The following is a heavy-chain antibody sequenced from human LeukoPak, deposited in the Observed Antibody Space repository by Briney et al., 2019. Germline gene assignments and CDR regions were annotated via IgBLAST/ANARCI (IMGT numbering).Heavy chain of an antibody. J-gene: IGHJ3*02. V-gene: IGHV3-48*03. D-gene: IGHD3-9*01. CDR1: GFTLSSYE. CDR3: ARGYYDILTGYCDAFDI. CDR2: ISSSGSTI. Sequence: TGGSRRLSCAVSGFTLSSYEMNWVRQAAGKVLEWVSYISSSGSTIYYTDSVKGRFTISRDNAKNSLYLQMNSLRAEDTAVYYCARGYYDILTGYCDAFDIWGQGTMVTVSS.